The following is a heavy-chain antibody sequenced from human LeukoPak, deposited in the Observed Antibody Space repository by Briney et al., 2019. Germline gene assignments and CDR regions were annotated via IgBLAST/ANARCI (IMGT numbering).Heavy chain of an antibody. V-gene: IGHV1-69*13. D-gene: IGHD1-26*01. CDR3: AFNRVGATLFDY. Sequence: ASVKVSCKASGGTFSSYAISWVRQAPGQGLEWMGGIIPIFGTANYAPKFQGRVTITADESTSTAYMELSSLRSEDTAVYYCAFNRVGATLFDYWGQGTLVTVSS. CDR2: IIPIFGTA. CDR1: GGTFSSYA. J-gene: IGHJ4*02.